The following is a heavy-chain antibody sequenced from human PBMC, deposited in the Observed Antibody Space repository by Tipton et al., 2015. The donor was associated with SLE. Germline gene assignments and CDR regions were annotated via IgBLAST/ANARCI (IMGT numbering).Heavy chain of an antibody. V-gene: IGHV4-34*01. Sequence: TLSPTCAVYGGSFSGYYWSWIRQPPGKGLEWIGEINHSGSTNYNPSLKSRVTISVDTSKNQFSLKLSSVTAADTAVYYCARHDCSGGSCYPYYFDYWGQGTLVTVSS. D-gene: IGHD2-15*01. CDR2: INHSGST. CDR3: ARHDCSGGSCYPYYFDY. CDR1: GGSFSGYY. J-gene: IGHJ4*02.